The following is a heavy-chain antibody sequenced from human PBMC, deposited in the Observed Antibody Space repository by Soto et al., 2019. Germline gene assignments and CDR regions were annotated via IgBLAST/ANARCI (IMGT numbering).Heavy chain of an antibody. Sequence: PSETLSLTCTVSGGSISSYYWSWIRQPPGKGLKWIGYIYYSGSTNYNPSIKSRVTISVDTSKNQFSLKRSSVTAADTAVYYCARGGSYSSFHFDYWGQGTLVTVSS. CDR3: ARGGSYSSFHFDY. V-gene: IGHV4-59*08. J-gene: IGHJ4*02. CDR1: GGSISSYY. D-gene: IGHD1-26*01. CDR2: IYYSGST.